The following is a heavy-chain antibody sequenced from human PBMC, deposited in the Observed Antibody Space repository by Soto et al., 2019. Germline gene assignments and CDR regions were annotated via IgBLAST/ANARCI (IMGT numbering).Heavy chain of an antibody. CDR1: GYTFNIYG. CDR3: ARDDEYYDIMTGYYSGRNWFDP. V-gene: IGHV1-18*01. CDR2: ISGYNGNT. D-gene: IGHD3-9*01. J-gene: IGHJ5*02. Sequence: QVQLVQSGAEVKRPGASVKVSCKASGYTFNIYGISWVRQAPGQGLEWMGWISGYNGNTSYAQKFQGRVTMTTDTPTSTASMELRSLRSDDTAVYYCARDDEYYDIMTGYYSGRNWFDPWGQGTLVTVSS.